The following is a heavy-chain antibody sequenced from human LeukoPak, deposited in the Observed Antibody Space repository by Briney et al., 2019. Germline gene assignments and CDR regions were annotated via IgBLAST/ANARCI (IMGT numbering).Heavy chain of an antibody. CDR2: INSDGSST. Sequence: GGSLRLSCAASGFTFSSYWMHWVRQAPGKGLVWVSRINSDGSSTSYADSVKGRFTISRDNAKNTLYLQMNSLRAEDTAVYYCAKDAAYYYMDVWGKGTTVTVSS. V-gene: IGHV3-74*01. CDR3: AKDAAYYYMDV. D-gene: IGHD2-15*01. J-gene: IGHJ6*03. CDR1: GFTFSSYW.